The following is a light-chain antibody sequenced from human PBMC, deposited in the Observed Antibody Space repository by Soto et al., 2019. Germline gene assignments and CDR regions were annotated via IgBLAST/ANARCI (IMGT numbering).Light chain of an antibody. CDR3: CSYTTSNTRQIV. V-gene: IGLV2-14*01. CDR2: DVT. Sequence: SVLTHPASVSGSPGQSITISCTGTRSDAGGYNYVSWYQQQPGKAPKFMIYDVTNRPSGVSNRFSGSKSGNTASLTISGLQAEDGADYYCCSYTTSNTRQIVFGTGTKVTVL. CDR1: RSDAGGYNY. J-gene: IGLJ1*01.